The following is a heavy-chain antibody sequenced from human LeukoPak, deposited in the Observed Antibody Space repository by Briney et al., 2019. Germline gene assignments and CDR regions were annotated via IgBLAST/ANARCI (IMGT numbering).Heavy chain of an antibody. CDR2: ISWNSGSI. D-gene: IGHD3-22*01. V-gene: IGHV3-9*01. CDR1: GFTFDDYA. CDR3: AKARGYYDSSGYSA. J-gene: IGHJ5*02. Sequence: GRSLRLSCAASGFTFDDYAMHWVRQAPGKGLEWVSGISWNSGSIGYANSVKGRFTISRDNAKNSLYLQMNSPRAEDTALYYCAKARGYYDSSGYSAWGQGTLVTVSS.